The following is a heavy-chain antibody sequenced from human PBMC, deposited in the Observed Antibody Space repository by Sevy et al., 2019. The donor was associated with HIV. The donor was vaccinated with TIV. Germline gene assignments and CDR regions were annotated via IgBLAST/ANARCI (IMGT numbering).Heavy chain of an antibody. CDR1: GFTFSSYG. D-gene: IGHD2-2*01. J-gene: IGHJ6*03. V-gene: IGHV3-33*01. Sequence: GGSLRLSCAASGFTFSSYGMHWVRQAPGKGLEWVAVIWYDGSNKYYADSVKGRFTISRDNSKNTLYLQMNSLRAEDTAVYYCARDRSEVVPAAINHYYYYMDVWGKGTTVTVSS. CDR2: IWYDGSNK. CDR3: ARDRSEVVPAAINHYYYYMDV.